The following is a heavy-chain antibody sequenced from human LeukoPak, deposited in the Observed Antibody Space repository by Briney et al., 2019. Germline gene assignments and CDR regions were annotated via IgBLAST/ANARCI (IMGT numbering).Heavy chain of an antibody. J-gene: IGHJ1*01. CDR2: INPNSGGT. D-gene: IGHD3-9*01. CDR1: GYTFTSYY. Sequence: ASVKVSCKASGYTFTSYYMHWVRQAPGQGLEWMGWINPNSGGTNYAQKFQGRVTMTRDTSISTAYMELSRLRSDDTAVYYCASGLRYFDWVRRTPFQHWGQGTLVTVSS. V-gene: IGHV1-2*02. CDR3: ASGLRYFDWVRRTPFQH.